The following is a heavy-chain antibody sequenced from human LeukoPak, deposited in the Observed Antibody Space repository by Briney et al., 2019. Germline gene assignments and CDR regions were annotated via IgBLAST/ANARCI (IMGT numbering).Heavy chain of an antibody. CDR1: GFTFSSYS. CDR3: AKGLKGSGAKDSNLDY. V-gene: IGHV3-21*01. Sequence: GGSLRLSCAAPGFTFSSYSMNWVRQAPGKGLEWVSSISSSSSYIYYADPVKGRFTISRDNAKNSLYLQMNSLRAEDTAVYYCAKGLKGSGAKDSNLDYWGQGTLVTVSS. J-gene: IGHJ4*02. D-gene: IGHD1-26*01. CDR2: ISSSSSYI.